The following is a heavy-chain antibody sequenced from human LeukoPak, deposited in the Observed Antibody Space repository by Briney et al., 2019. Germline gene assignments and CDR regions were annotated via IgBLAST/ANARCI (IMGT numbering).Heavy chain of an antibody. CDR3: AKNIGDFNSHHFDY. D-gene: IGHD2-21*02. Sequence: GGSLRLSCAASEFTFGSYGMHWVRQAPGKGLEWVAVISYDGGKKYYADSVKGRFTISRDNSKNTLFLQVNSLRPEDTAVYYCAKNIGDFNSHHFDYWGQGTLVTVSS. V-gene: IGHV3-30*18. CDR2: ISYDGGKK. CDR1: EFTFGSYG. J-gene: IGHJ4*02.